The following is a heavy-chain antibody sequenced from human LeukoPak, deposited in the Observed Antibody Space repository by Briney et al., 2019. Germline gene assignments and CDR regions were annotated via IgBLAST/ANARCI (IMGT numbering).Heavy chain of an antibody. J-gene: IGHJ4*02. Sequence: GRSLRLSCAASGFTFSSYGMHWVRQAPGKGLEWVAVIWYDGSNKFYADSVKGRFTISRDNSRNTLYLQMNSLGAEDTAVYYCARDDSGSGYFHYWGQGTLVTVSS. V-gene: IGHV3-33*01. CDR2: IWYDGSNK. D-gene: IGHD3-10*01. CDR3: ARDDSGSGYFHY. CDR1: GFTFSSYG.